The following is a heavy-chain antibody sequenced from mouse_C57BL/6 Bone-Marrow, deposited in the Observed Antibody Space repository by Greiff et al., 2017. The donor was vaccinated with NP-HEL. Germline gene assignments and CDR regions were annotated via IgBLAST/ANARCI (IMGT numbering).Heavy chain of an antibody. CDR3: ARDRDYYGSSLPGFAY. CDR1: GFTFSSYA. V-gene: IGHV5-4*01. CDR2: ISDGGSYT. J-gene: IGHJ3*01. D-gene: IGHD1-1*01. Sequence: EVHLVESGGGLVKPGGSLKLSCAASGFTFSSYAMSWVRQTPEKRLEWVATISDGGSYTYYPDNVKGRFTISRDNAKNNLYLQMSHLKSEDTAMYYCARDRDYYGSSLPGFAYWGQGTLVTVSA.